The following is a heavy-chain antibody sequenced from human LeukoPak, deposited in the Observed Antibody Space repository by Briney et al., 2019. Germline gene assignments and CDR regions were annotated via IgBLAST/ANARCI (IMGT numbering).Heavy chain of an antibody. V-gene: IGHV4-59*01. Sequence: EASETLSLTCTVSGGSITTYYWSWIRQPPGKGLEWIGFIFYSGSTNYNPSLKSRVTISLNTSKTQFSLKLSSVTAADTAVYYRARGTFWSGYYHDYWGQGALVTVSS. CDR3: ARGTFWSGYYHDY. J-gene: IGHJ4*02. CDR1: GGSITTYY. D-gene: IGHD3-3*01. CDR2: IFYSGST.